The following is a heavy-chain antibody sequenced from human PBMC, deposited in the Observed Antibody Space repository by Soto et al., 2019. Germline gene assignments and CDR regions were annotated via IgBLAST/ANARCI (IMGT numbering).Heavy chain of an antibody. J-gene: IGHJ6*02. CDR1: GFTFSSYG. D-gene: IGHD5-12*01. V-gene: IGHV3-33*01. Sequence: GGSLRLSCAASGFTFSSYGMHWVRQAPGKGLEWVAVIWYDGSNKYYADSVKGRFTISRDNSKNTLYLQMNSLRAEGTAVYYCARGGDIVATILSYYYYYGMDVWGQGTTVTSP. CDR2: IWYDGSNK. CDR3: ARGGDIVATILSYYYYYGMDV.